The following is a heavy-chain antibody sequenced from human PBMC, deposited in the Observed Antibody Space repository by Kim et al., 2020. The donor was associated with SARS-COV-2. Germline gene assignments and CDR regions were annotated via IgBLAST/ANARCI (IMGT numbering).Heavy chain of an antibody. CDR1: GGSISSSSYY. CDR3: ARHRGLRGYSYGYPDY. Sequence: SETLSLTCTVSGGSISSSSYYWGWIRQPPGKGLEWIGSIYYSGSTYYNPSLKSRVTISVDTSKNQFSLKLSSVTAADTAVYYCARHRGLRGYSYGYPDYWGQGTLVTVSS. V-gene: IGHV4-39*01. J-gene: IGHJ4*02. D-gene: IGHD5-18*01. CDR2: IYYSGST.